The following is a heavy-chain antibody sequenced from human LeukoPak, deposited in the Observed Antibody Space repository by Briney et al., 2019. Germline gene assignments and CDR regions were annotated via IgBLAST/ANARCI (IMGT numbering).Heavy chain of an antibody. Sequence: PGGSLRLSCAASGFIFSNYVMNWVRQAPGEGLEWVSSISNGGFSTYSADSVKGRFTISRDNSKNTLHLQMNSLRAEDTAVYYCAKGHSSTNYGVDVWGQGTTVTVSS. V-gene: IGHV3-23*01. CDR1: GFIFSNYV. J-gene: IGHJ6*02. CDR2: ISNGGFST. CDR3: AKGHSSTNYGVDV. D-gene: IGHD2-2*01.